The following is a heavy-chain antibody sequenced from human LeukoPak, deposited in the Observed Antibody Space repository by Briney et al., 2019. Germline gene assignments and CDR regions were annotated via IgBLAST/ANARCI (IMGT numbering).Heavy chain of an antibody. V-gene: IGHV4-4*02. D-gene: IGHD4-17*01. CDR2: TYHSGST. Sequence: SETLSLTCAVSGGSISSSNWWSWVRQPPGKGLEWIGETYHSGSTNYNPSLKSRVTILVDTSKNQFSLKLSSVTAADTAVYYCARDPFPMTTVTTSEYWGQGTLVTVSS. J-gene: IGHJ4*02. CDR3: ARDPFPMTTVTTSEY. CDR1: GGSISSSNW.